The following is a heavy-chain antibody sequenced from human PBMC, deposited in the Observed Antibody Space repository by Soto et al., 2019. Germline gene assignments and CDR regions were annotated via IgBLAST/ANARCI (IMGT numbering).Heavy chain of an antibody. V-gene: IGHV3-33*01. J-gene: IGHJ3*02. CDR2: IWYDGSNK. D-gene: IGHD3-3*01. CDR3: AREVGFWRGTDAFDI. CDR1: GFTFSSYG. Sequence: QVQLVESGGGVVQPGRSLRLSCAASGFTFSSYGMHWVRQAPGKGLEWVAVIWYDGSNKYYADSVKGRFTISRDNSKNTLYLQINSLRAEDTAVYYCAREVGFWRGTDAFDIWGQGTMVTVSS.